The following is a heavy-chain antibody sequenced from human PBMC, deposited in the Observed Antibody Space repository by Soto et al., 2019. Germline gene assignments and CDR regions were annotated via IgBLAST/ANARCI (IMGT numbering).Heavy chain of an antibody. CDR3: ARTTATAKPLLDY. J-gene: IGHJ4*02. D-gene: IGHD6-13*01. CDR1: GGSVSSGSHY. V-gene: IGHV4-61*01. Sequence: SETLSLTCTVSGGSVSSGSHYWSWIRQPPGKGLEWIGYIHYGGSTNYNPSLKSRVTTSVDTSKNQFSLKLRSVTAADTAVYYCARTTATAKPLLDYWGRGTLVTVSS. CDR2: IHYGGST.